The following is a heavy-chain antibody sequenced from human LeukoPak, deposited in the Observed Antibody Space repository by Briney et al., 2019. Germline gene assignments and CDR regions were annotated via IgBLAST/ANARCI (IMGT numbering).Heavy chain of an antibody. J-gene: IGHJ4*02. Sequence: QAGGSLRLSCSTSGFTFSDYAMHWVCQAPGKGLEYLSSISGNGGSTYYADSVKGRFTISRDNAKNSLYLQMNSLRAEDTAVYYCATLQQPDDYWGQGTLVTVSS. CDR2: ISGNGGST. V-gene: IGHV3-64*04. CDR1: GFTFSDYA. D-gene: IGHD6-13*01. CDR3: ATLQQPDDY.